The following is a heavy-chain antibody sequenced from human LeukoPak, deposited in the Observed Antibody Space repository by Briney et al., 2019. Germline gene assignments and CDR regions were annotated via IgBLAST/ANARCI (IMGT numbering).Heavy chain of an antibody. CDR2: IKQDGSEK. V-gene: IGHV3-7*01. CDR1: GFTFSSYE. J-gene: IGHJ5*02. Sequence: GGSLRLSCAASGFTFSSYEMNWVRQAPGKGLEWVANIKQDGSEKYYVDSVKGRFTISRDNAKNSLSLQMNSLRAEDTAVYYCARPLMYYYGSETYFWFDPWGQGTLVTVSS. D-gene: IGHD3-10*01. CDR3: ARPLMYYYGSETYFWFDP.